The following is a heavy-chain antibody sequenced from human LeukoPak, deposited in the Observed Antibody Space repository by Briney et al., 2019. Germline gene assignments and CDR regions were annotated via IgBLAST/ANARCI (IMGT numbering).Heavy chain of an antibody. CDR1: GGSISSSSYY. J-gene: IGHJ4*02. Sequence: SETLSLTCTVSGGSISSSSYYWGWIRQPPGKGLEWIGSIYYSGSTYYNPSLKSRVTISVDTSKNQFSLKLSSVTAADTAVYYCARDGIWFGELDYWGQGTLVTVSS. D-gene: IGHD3-10*01. V-gene: IGHV4-39*02. CDR3: ARDGIWFGELDY. CDR2: IYYSGST.